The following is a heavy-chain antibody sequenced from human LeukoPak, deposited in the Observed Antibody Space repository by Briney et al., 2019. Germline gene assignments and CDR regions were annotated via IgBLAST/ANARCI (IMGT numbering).Heavy chain of an antibody. V-gene: IGHV4-59*01. Sequence: SETLSLTCTVSGGSISSYYWSWIRQPPGKGLEWIGHIYYSGNTNYNPSLKSRVTISVDTSKSQFSLKLSSVTAADTAVYYCARTADSFHIWGQGTMVTVSS. J-gene: IGHJ3*02. CDR3: ARTADSFHI. CDR2: IYYSGNT. CDR1: GGSISSYY.